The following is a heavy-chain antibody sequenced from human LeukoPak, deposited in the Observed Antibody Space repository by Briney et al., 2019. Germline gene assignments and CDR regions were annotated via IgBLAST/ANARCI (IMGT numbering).Heavy chain of an antibody. Sequence: GGSLRLSCAASGFTFSSYAMSWVRQAPGKGLEWVSGISGSGGSTYYADSVKGRFTISRDSSKNTLYLQMNTLRAEDTAVYYCAKSYYYNSGSWGIFDYWGQGTLVTVPS. CDR2: ISGSGGST. J-gene: IGHJ4*02. CDR3: AKSYYYNSGSWGIFDY. D-gene: IGHD3-10*01. V-gene: IGHV3-23*01. CDR1: GFTFSSYA.